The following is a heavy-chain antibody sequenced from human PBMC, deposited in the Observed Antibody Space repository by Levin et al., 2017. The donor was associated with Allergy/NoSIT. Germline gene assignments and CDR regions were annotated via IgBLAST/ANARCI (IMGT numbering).Heavy chain of an antibody. CDR1: GFTFKNYA. CDR2: MSGSGGSI. Sequence: RSGGSLRLSCAAAGFTFKNYAMNWVRQAPGKGLEWVAAMSGSGGSIYYADSVKGRFTISRDNSKNMLYLQMNSLRAEDTAVYYCVTSIGFDAFDIWGQGTMVTVSS. V-gene: IGHV3-23*01. D-gene: IGHD3-10*01. CDR3: VTSIGFDAFDI. J-gene: IGHJ3*02.